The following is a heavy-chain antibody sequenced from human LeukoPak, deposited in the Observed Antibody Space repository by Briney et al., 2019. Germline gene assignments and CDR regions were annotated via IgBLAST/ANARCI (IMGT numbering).Heavy chain of an antibody. J-gene: IGHJ5*02. CDR3: ARLGPNWFDP. V-gene: IGHV4-34*01. Sequence: PSETLSLTSAVYGGSFSGYYWSWIRQPPGKGLEWIGEINHSGSTNYNPSLKSRVTISVDTSKNQFSLKLSSVTAADTAVYYCARLGPNWFDPWGQGTLVTVSS. CDR2: INHSGST. CDR1: GGSFSGYY. D-gene: IGHD3-16*01.